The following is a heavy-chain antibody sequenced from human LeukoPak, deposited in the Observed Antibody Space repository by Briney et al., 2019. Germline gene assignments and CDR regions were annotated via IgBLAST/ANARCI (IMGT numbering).Heavy chain of an antibody. V-gene: IGHV7-4-1*02. CDR1: GYTFTSYA. J-gene: IGHJ6*03. CDR2: INTNTGNP. CDR3: AREGLTYCGGDCYPNTYYYYYMDV. D-gene: IGHD2-21*02. Sequence: ASVKVSCKASGYTFTSYAMNWVRQAPGQGLEWMGWINTNTGNPTYAQGFTGRFVFSLDTSVSTAYLQISSLKAEDTAVYYCAREGLTYCGGDCYPNTYYYYYMDVWGKGTTVTVSS.